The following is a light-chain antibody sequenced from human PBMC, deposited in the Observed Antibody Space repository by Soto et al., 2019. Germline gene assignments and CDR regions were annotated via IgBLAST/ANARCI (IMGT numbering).Light chain of an antibody. CDR3: QQYNNWPPIT. J-gene: IGKJ5*01. V-gene: IGKV3-15*01. Sequence: EIVMTQSPATLSVSPGERATLSCRASQSVSSNLAWYQQTPGQAPRLLIYGASTRATGIPARFSGSGSGTEFTLTISSLQSEDFAVYYCQQYNNWPPITCGQGTRREIK. CDR1: QSVSSN. CDR2: GAS.